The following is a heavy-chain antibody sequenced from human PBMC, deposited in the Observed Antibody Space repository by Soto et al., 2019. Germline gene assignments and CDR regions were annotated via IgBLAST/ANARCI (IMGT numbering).Heavy chain of an antibody. CDR3: AKGSRGYSYGLFGDY. CDR2: VSYDGNNK. J-gene: IGHJ4*02. Sequence: QVQLVESGGGVVQPGRSLRLSCAASGISFRTFGMHWVRQAPGRGLEWVAVVSYDGNNKYYADSVKGRFTISRDNSKKTLYLQMNSLSAEDTAVYYCAKGSRGYSYGLFGDYWGQGTVVTVSS. CDR1: GISFRTFG. D-gene: IGHD5-18*01. V-gene: IGHV3-30*18.